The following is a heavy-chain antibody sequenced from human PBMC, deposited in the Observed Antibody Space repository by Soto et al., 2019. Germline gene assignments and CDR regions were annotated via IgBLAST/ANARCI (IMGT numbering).Heavy chain of an antibody. Sequence: PGGSLRLSCAASGFTFSNYGMSWVRQAPGKGLEWVSTISGSGDSTYYADSVKGRFTISRDNSKNTLYLQMNSLRAEDTAVYYCASKLTYGGSSDYWGQGTLVTVSS. V-gene: IGHV3-23*01. CDR2: ISGSGDST. CDR3: ASKLTYGGSSDY. D-gene: IGHD4-17*01. J-gene: IGHJ4*02. CDR1: GFTFSNYG.